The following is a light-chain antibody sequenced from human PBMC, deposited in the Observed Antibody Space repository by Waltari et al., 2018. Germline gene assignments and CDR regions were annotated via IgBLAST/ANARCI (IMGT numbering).Light chain of an antibody. CDR3: QQYNNWPPLT. CDR2: DAS. J-gene: IGKJ4*01. Sequence: EILMTQSPGTLSVSPGERATLSCRASQCVSSDLAWYQQKPGQAPRPLIYDASTRATGIPERLSGRGSGTEVTLTISSLQPEDFGLYYCQQYNNWPPLTFGGGTKVEIK. CDR1: QCVSSD. V-gene: IGKV3-15*01.